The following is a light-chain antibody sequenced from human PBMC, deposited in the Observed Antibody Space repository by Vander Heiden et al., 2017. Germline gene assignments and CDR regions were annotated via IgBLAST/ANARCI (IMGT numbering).Light chain of an antibody. Sequence: IVMTQSPLSLTVTPGEPASISCRSSQSLLHSDRNTYLDWYLQKPGQSPQLLIYLVSRRASGVPDRFSGSGSGTDFTLRISRVEAEDVSVYYCMQALQTPTFGQGTRLEIK. J-gene: IGKJ5*01. CDR2: LVS. V-gene: IGKV2-28*01. CDR1: QSLLHSDRNTY. CDR3: MQALQTPT.